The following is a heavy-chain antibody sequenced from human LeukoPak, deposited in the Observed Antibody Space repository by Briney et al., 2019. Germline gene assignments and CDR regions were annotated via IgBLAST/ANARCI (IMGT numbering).Heavy chain of an antibody. CDR2: IWYDGSNK. Sequence: GGSLRLSCAASGFTFSSYGMHWVRQAPGKGLEWVAVIWYDGSNKYYADSVKGRFTISRDNSKNTLYLQMNSLRAEDTAVYYCARDSRQYCSGGSCYSNNWFDPWGQGTLVTVSS. V-gene: IGHV3-33*08. D-gene: IGHD2-15*01. CDR1: GFTFSSYG. CDR3: ARDSRQYCSGGSCYSNNWFDP. J-gene: IGHJ5*02.